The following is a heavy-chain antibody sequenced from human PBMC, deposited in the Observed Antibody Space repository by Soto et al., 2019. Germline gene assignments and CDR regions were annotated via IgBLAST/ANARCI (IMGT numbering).Heavy chain of an antibody. D-gene: IGHD6-13*01. V-gene: IGHV1-3*01. CDR2: INGGNGST. J-gene: IGHJ4*02. CDR3: ARGGYSSRYYY. Sequence: GASVRFSCKASGYTFISFAMHWVRQAPGQMLECRVWINGGNGSTKYXXKFQGRVXXTGDTSASIAXMELSXGGCEETAVYYCARGGYSSRYYYWSQGT. CDR1: GYTFISFA.